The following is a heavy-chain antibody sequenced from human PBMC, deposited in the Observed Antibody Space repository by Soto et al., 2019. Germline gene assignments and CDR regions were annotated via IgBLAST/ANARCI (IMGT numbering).Heavy chain of an antibody. CDR2: ISGSGGST. Sequence: GGSLRLSCAASGFTFSSYAMSWVRQAPGKGLEWVSAISGSGGSTYYADSVKGRFTISRDNSKNTLYLQMNSLRAEDTAVYYCAKDWDIVVVPAAIRGDYWGQGTLVTVSS. D-gene: IGHD2-2*01. CDR3: AKDWDIVVVPAAIRGDY. J-gene: IGHJ4*02. V-gene: IGHV3-23*01. CDR1: GFTFSSYA.